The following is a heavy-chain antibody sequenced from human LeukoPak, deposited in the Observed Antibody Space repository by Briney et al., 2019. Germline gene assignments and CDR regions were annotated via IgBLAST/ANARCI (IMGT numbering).Heavy chain of an antibody. CDR2: INHSGST. CDR1: GGSFSGYY. D-gene: IGHD2-2*01. CDR3: ARAYARYCSSTSCLKAGAFDI. V-gene: IGHV4-34*01. J-gene: IGHJ3*02. Sequence: SETLSLTCAVYGGSFSGYYGSWIRQPPGKGREWIGEINHSGSTNYNPSLKSRVTISVDTSKNQFSLKLSSVTAADTAVYYCARAYARYCSSTSCLKAGAFDIWGQGTMVTVSS.